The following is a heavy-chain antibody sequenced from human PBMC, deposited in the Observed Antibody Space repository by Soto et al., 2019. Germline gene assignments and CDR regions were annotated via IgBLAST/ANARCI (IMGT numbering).Heavy chain of an antibody. V-gene: IGHV4-59*08. Sequence: QVQLQESGPGLVKPSETLSLTCTVSGGSISSYYWSWIRQPPGKGLEWIGYIYYSGSTNYNPSPKSRVPISVDTSKNQFSLKLSSVTAADTAVYYCARQGRGWYRNWFDPWGQGTLVTVSS. CDR3: ARQGRGWYRNWFDP. CDR1: GGSISSYY. D-gene: IGHD6-19*01. J-gene: IGHJ5*02. CDR2: IYYSGST.